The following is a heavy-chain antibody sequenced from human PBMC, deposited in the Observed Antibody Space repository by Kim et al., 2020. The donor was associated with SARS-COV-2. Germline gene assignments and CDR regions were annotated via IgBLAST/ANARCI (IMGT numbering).Heavy chain of an antibody. V-gene: IGHV5-51*01. CDR3: ARSGNKGDYEDYYYYYGMDV. D-gene: IGHD4-17*01. Sequence: GESLKISCKGSGYSFTSYWIGWVRQMPGKGLEWMGIIYPGDSDTRYSPSFQGQVTISADKSISTAYLQWSSLKASDTAMYYCARSGNKGDYEDYYYYYGMDVWGQGTTVTVSS. CDR2: IYPGDSDT. CDR1: GYSFTSYW. J-gene: IGHJ6*02.